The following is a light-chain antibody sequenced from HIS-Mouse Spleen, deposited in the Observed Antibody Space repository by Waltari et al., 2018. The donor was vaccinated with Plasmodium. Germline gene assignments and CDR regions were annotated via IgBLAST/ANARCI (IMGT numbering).Light chain of an antibody. J-gene: IGLJ3*02. Sequence: SYELTQPPSVSVSPGQTARITCSGDALPKKYAYWYQQKSGQAPVLVIDEDSKRPSGIPERFSGSSSGTMATVTISGAQVEDEADYYWYSTDSSGNHRVFGGGTKLTVL. V-gene: IGLV3-10*01. CDR3: YSTDSSGNHRV. CDR2: EDS. CDR1: ALPKKY.